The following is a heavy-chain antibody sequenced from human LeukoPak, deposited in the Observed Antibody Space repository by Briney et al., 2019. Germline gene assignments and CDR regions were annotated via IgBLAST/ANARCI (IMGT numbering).Heavy chain of an antibody. CDR1: GGSFSGYY. CDR2: IYYSGST. J-gene: IGHJ4*02. CDR3: ARDRIAHAGLDY. V-gene: IGHV4-59*01. Sequence: PSETLSLTCAVYGGSFSGYYWSWIRQPPGKGLEWIGYIYYSGSTNYNPSLKSRVTISVDTSKNQFSLKLSSVAAADTAVYYCARDRIAHAGLDYWGEGTLVTVSS.